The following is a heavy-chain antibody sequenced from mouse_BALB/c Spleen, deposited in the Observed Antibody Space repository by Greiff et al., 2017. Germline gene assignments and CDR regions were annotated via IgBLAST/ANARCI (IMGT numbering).Heavy chain of an antibody. CDR2: ISSGSSTI. CDR3: ARYYGIDY. CDR1: GFTFSSFG. Sequence: DVQLVESGGGLVQPGGSRKLSCAASGFTFSSFGMHWVRQAPEKGLEWVAYISSGSSTIYYADTVKGRFTISRDNPKNTLFLQMTSLRSEDTAMYYCARYYGIDYWGQGTTRTVSS. V-gene: IGHV5-17*02. J-gene: IGHJ2*01. D-gene: IGHD1-1*01.